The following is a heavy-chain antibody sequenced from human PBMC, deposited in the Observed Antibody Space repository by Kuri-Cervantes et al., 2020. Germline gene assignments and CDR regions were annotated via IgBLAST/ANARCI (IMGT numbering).Heavy chain of an antibody. D-gene: IGHD5-24*01. CDR2: INPSGGST. J-gene: IGHJ4*02. CDR3: ARADHRDGYNLGY. Sequence: ASVKVSCKASGYTFTSYYMHWVRQAPGQGLEWMGIINPSGGSTSYAQKFQGRVTMTRDTSISTAYMELSRLRSDDTAVYYCARADHRDGYNLGYWGQGTLVTVSS. CDR1: GYTFTSYY. V-gene: IGHV1-46*01.